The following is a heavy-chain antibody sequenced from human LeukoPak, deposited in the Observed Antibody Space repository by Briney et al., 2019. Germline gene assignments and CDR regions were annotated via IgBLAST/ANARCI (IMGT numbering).Heavy chain of an antibody. D-gene: IGHD3-10*01. V-gene: IGHV1-3*01. CDR1: GYTFTNYA. Sequence: GASVKISCKASGYTFTNYAVHWVRQAPGHRLEWMGWINAGNGNTKYSQEVQDRVTITRDTSASTAYMELSRLRSDDTAVYYCACISMVRERDYWGQGTLVTVSS. J-gene: IGHJ4*02. CDR2: INAGNGNT. CDR3: ACISMVRERDY.